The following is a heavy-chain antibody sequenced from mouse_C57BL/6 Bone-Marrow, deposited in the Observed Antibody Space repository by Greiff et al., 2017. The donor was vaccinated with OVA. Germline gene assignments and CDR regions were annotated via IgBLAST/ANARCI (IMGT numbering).Heavy chain of an antibody. CDR3: AYDSKGFAY. CDR2: IYPRSGNT. J-gene: IGHJ3*01. V-gene: IGHV1-81*01. Sequence: QVQLKESGAELARPGASVKLSCKASGYTFTSYGISWVKQRTGQGLEWIGEIYPRSGNTYYNEKFKGKATLTADKSSSTAYMELRSLTSEDSAVYFCAYDSKGFAYWGQGTLVTVSA. CDR1: GYTFTSYG. D-gene: IGHD2-5*01.